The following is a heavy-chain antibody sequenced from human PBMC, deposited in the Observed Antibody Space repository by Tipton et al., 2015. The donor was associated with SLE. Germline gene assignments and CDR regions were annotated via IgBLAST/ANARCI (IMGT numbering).Heavy chain of an antibody. J-gene: IGHJ5*02. D-gene: IGHD3-22*01. CDR1: GGSFSGYY. V-gene: IGHV4-34*01. CDR3: ARAPIPNDSSGSGWFGP. CDR2: INHSGST. Sequence: LRLSCAVYGGSFSGYYWSWIRQPPGKGLEWIGEINHSGSTNYNPSLKSRVTISVDTSKNQFSLRLSSVTAADTAVYYCARAPIPNDSSGSGWFGPWGQGTLVTVSS.